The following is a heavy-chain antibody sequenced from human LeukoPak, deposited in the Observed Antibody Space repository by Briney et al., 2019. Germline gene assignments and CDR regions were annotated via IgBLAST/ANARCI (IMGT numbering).Heavy chain of an antibody. CDR3: ARGVYYYGSGSYLY. D-gene: IGHD3-10*01. V-gene: IGHV1-2*02. Sequence: ASVKVSCKASGYTFTGYYMHWVRQAPGQGLEWMGWINPNSGGTNYAQKFQGRVTMTRDTSISTAYMELSGLRSDDTAVYYCARGVYYYGSGSYLYWGQGTLVTVSS. J-gene: IGHJ4*02. CDR2: INPNSGGT. CDR1: GYTFTGYY.